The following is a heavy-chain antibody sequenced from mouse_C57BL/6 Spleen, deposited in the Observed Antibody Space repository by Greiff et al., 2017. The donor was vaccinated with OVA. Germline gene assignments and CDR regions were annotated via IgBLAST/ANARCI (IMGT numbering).Heavy chain of an antibody. V-gene: IGHV2-2*01. CDR3: ARNREPYWYFDV. CDR1: GFSLTSYG. CDR2: IWSGGST. Sequence: VQLQQSGPGLVQPSQSLSITCTVSGFSLTSYGVHWVRQSPGKGLEWLGVIWSGGSTDYNAAFISRLSISKDNSKSQVFFKMNSLQADDTAIYYCARNREPYWYFDVWGTGTTVTVSS. J-gene: IGHJ1*03. D-gene: IGHD3-3*01.